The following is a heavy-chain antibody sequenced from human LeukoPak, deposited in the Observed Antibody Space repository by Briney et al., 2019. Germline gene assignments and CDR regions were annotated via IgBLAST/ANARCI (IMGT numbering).Heavy chain of an antibody. J-gene: IGHJ6*02. CDR1: GGSFSGYY. CDR2: INHSGST. V-gene: IGHV4-34*01. D-gene: IGHD6-19*01. Sequence: PSETLSLACAVYGGSFSGYYWSWIRQPPGKGLEWIGEINHSGSTNYNPSLKSRVTISVDTSKNQFSLKLSSVTAADTAVYYCAEVRSTVTKGYGYSGGWYVRINYYYGMDVWGQGTTVTVS. CDR3: AEVRSTVTKGYGYSGGWYVRINYYYGMDV.